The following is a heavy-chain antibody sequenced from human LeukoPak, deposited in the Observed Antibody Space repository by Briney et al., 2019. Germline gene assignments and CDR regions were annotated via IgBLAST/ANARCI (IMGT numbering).Heavy chain of an antibody. V-gene: IGHV3-23*01. D-gene: IGHD5-24*01. Sequence: GSLRLSCAASGFTFTNYAMSWVRQAPGKGLEWVSAISDRGDRQYYADSVKGRFTISRDNSMNTLRLQMNSLSVEDTAVYYCVVYTGGYRSQFWGQGTLVTVSS. CDR1: GFTFTNYA. J-gene: IGHJ4*02. CDR3: VVYTGGYRSQF. CDR2: ISDRGDRQ.